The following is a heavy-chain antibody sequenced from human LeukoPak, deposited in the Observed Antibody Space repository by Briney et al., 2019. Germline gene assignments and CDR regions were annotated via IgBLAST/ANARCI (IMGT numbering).Heavy chain of an antibody. CDR3: ARMYDSGYFDY. V-gene: IGHV3-30-3*01. D-gene: IGHD3-22*01. CDR2: ISYDGSNK. J-gene: IGHJ4*02. Sequence: GGSLRLSCAASGFTFSSYAMHWVRQAPGKGLEWVAVISYDGSNKYYADSVKGRFTISRDNSKNTLYLQMNSLRAEDTAVYYCARMYDSGYFDYWGQGTLVTDSS. CDR1: GFTFSSYA.